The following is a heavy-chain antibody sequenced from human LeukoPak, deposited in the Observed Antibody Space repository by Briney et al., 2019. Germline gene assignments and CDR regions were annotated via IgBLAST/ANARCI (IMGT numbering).Heavy chain of an antibody. CDR1: GFTFSSYW. Sequence: GGSLRLSCEASGFTFSSYWMTWVRQAPGKGLEWVSYISSSGSTIYYADSVKGRFTISRDNAKNSLYLQMNSLRAEDTAVYYCAGEGYYYDSSGYSGGIDYWGQGTLVTVSS. CDR3: AGEGYYYDSSGYSGGIDY. J-gene: IGHJ4*02. D-gene: IGHD3-22*01. CDR2: ISSSGSTI. V-gene: IGHV3-48*04.